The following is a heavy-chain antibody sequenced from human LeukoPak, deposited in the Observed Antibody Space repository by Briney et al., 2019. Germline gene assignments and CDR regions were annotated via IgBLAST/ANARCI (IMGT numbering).Heavy chain of an antibody. CDR2: IYTSGSA. V-gene: IGHV3-53*01. J-gene: IGHJ4*02. CDR1: GFNVSANY. CDR3: TGAVVRRDTAEFDY. Sequence: GGSLRLSCAASGFNVSANYMTWVRQAPGKGLEWVSFIYTSGSAYYADSVKGRFTISRDNSRNTLYLQMNSLRAEDTAIYYCTGAVVRRDTAEFDYWGQGMLVTVSS. D-gene: IGHD3-10*01.